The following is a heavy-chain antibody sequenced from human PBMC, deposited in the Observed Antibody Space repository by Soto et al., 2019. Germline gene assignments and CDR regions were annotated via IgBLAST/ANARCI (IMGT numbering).Heavy chain of an antibody. J-gene: IGHJ4*02. CDR3: ARDLGWAFDS. CDR1: GFTFSTFS. V-gene: IGHV3-48*02. Sequence: EVQLVESGGGSVQPGGSLRLSCAASGFTFSTFSMNWVRQAPGGGLEWISYISGGGRPISYADSVKGRFTISRDNAKKSLYLQMDSLTDEDTAVYYCARDLGWAFDSWGQGTLVTVSS. CDR2: ISGGGRPI. D-gene: IGHD6-19*01.